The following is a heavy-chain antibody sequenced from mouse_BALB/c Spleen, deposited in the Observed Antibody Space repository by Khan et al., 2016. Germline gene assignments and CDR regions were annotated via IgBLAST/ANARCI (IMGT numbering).Heavy chain of an antibody. CDR1: GFDFSRYW. Sequence: EVKLLESGGGLVQPGGSLKLSCAASGFDFSRYWMSWVRQAPGKGLEWIGEINPDSSTINYTPSLKDKFIISRDDAKNTLYLQMSKVRSEDTALYFCARLHYYGYMNYWGQGTTLTVSS. V-gene: IGHV4-1*02. CDR3: ARLHYYGYMNY. J-gene: IGHJ2*01. CDR2: INPDSSTI. D-gene: IGHD1-2*01.